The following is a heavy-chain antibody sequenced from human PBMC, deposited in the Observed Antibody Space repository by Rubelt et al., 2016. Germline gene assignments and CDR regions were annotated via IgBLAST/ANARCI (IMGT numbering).Heavy chain of an antibody. J-gene: IGHJ3*02. CDR1: GGTFSSYA. Sequence: QVQLVQSGAEVKKPGSSVKVSCKASGGTFSSYAISWVRQAPGQGLEWMGGIIPIFGTANYAQKFQGRVTITADKSTGTAYMELRRLGTEDTAVYYCARDLVGVVITTRDAFDIWGQGTMVTVSS. CDR2: IIPIFGTA. CDR3: ARDLVGVVITTRDAFDI. D-gene: IGHD3-22*01. V-gene: IGHV1-69*06.